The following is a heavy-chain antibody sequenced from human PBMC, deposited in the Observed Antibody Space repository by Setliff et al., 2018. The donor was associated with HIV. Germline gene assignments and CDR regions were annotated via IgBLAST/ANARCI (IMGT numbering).Heavy chain of an antibody. D-gene: IGHD6-13*01. V-gene: IGHV1-46*01. CDR3: ARAQPTNRIAAAGFDY. Sequence: ASVKVSCKASGDSFSSYYMHWVRQAPGQGLEWMGIINPSDNRTYYAQKFQGRVTITADESTSTAYMELSSLRSEDTAVYYCARAQPTNRIAAAGFDYWGQGTLVTVSS. CDR1: GDSFSSYY. J-gene: IGHJ4*02. CDR2: INPSDNRT.